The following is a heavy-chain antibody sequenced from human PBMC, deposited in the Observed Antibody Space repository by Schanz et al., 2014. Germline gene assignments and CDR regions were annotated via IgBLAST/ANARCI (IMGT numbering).Heavy chain of an antibody. CDR2: IIPILGIT. CDR3: AKVDRTRYYAMDV. Sequence: QGQLVQSGAEVKKPGASVKVSCKASGGTFSSYTINWVRQAPGQGLEWMGRIIPILGITNVAQTFQDRVTITADKSTSTAYMEVSGLRSEDTAVYYCAKVDRTRYYAMDVWGQGTTVTVSS. V-gene: IGHV1-69*04. D-gene: IGHD3-9*01. J-gene: IGHJ6*02. CDR1: GGTFSSYT.